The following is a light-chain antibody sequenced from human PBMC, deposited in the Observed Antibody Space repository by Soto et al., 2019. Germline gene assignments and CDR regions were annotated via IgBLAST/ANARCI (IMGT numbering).Light chain of an antibody. Sequence: EIVMTQSPATLSVSPGERVTLSCRASQSAHNNLAWYQQKPGQAPRLLIYLTSTRATGVPARFSGSGSGTDFTLTISSLQSEDFAFYYYQQYQWWPLTFGGGTKVEIK. V-gene: IGKV3-15*01. J-gene: IGKJ4*01. CDR2: LTS. CDR1: QSAHNN. CDR3: QQYQWWPLT.